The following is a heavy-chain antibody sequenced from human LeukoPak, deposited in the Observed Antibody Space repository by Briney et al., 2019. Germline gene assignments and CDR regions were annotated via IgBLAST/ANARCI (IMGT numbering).Heavy chain of an antibody. V-gene: IGHV1-18*01. CDR3: ARDLGIWVLAAAGTIDY. D-gene: IGHD6-13*01. CDR2: ISAYNGNT. CDR1: GCTFTSYG. Sequence: ASVKVSCKASGCTFTSYGISWVRQAPGQGLEWMGWISAYNGNTNYAQKLQGRVTMTTDTSTSTAYMELRRLRSDDTAVYYCARDLGIWVLAAAGTIDYWGQGTLVTVSS. J-gene: IGHJ4*02.